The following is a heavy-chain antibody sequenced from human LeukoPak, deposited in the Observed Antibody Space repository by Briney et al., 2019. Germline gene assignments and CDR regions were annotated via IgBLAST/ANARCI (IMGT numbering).Heavy chain of an antibody. V-gene: IGHV3-48*01. CDR2: ISSSSSTI. CDR1: GFTFSSYS. Sequence: GGSLRLSCAASGFTFSSYSMNWVRQAPGKGLEWVSYISSSSSTIYYADSVKGRFTISRDNAKNSLYLQMNSLRAEDTAVYYCAKIFAVVVVAATSDYWGQGTLVTVSS. D-gene: IGHD2-15*01. J-gene: IGHJ4*02. CDR3: AKIFAVVVVAATSDY.